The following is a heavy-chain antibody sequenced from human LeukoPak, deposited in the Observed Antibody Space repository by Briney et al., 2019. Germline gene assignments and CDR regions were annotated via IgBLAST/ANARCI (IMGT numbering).Heavy chain of an antibody. V-gene: IGHV4-31*03. CDR1: GVSISSGGYY. CDR3: ARSIAEPHSLAPFDY. J-gene: IGHJ4*02. CDR2: IYYSGST. D-gene: IGHD6-6*01. Sequence: PSQTLSLTCTVSGVSISSGGYYWRWIRQHPGKGLEWIGYIYYSGSTYYNPSLKSRVTISVDTSKNQFSLKLSSVTAADTAVYYCARSIAEPHSLAPFDYWGQGTLVTVSS.